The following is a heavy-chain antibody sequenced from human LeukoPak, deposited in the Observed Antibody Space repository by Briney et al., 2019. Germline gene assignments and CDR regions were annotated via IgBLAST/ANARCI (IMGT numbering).Heavy chain of an antibody. Sequence: PGGSLRLSCAASGFTFSTIYMSWVRQTPRQGLELVANINVDGTAEYYVDSVKGRFTISRDNAKNSLYLQMKSLRAADTAVFYSARVAYRFAFDIWGQGSVVLVSS. CDR2: INVDGTAE. V-gene: IGHV3-7*03. CDR3: ARVAYRFAFDI. D-gene: IGHD1-26*01. CDR1: GFTFSTIY. J-gene: IGHJ3*02.